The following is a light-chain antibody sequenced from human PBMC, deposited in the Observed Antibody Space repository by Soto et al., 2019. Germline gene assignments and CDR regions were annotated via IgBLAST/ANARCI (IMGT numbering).Light chain of an antibody. CDR1: QSVSSSY. CDR2: GAS. Sequence: VLTQSPATLSLSPGERATLSCRASQSVSSSYLAWYQQKPGQAPRLLIYGASTRATGIPARFSGSGSGTEFTLTISSLQSEDFAVYYCQQYNDWPTFGQGTKVDIK. V-gene: IGKV3-15*01. CDR3: QQYNDWPT. J-gene: IGKJ1*01.